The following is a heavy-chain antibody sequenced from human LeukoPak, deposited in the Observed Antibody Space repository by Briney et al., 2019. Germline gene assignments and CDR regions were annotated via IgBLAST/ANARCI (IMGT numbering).Heavy chain of an antibody. D-gene: IGHD3-9*01. CDR3: ARGARIRYFDWKIGGDAFDI. Sequence: PSETLSLTCAVYGGSLSGYYWSWIRQPPGKGLEWIGEINHSGSTNYNPSLKSRVTISVDTSKNQFSLKLSSVTAADTAVYYCARGARIRYFDWKIGGDAFDIWGQGTMVTVSS. V-gene: IGHV4-34*01. CDR1: GGSLSGYY. CDR2: INHSGST. J-gene: IGHJ3*02.